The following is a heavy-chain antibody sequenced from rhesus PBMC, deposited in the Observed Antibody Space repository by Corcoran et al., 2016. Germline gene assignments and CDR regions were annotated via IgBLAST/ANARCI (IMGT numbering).Heavy chain of an antibody. D-gene: IGHD3-28*01. J-gene: IGHJ5-2*02. CDR1: GYSFTSYW. V-gene: IGHV5-2*01. CDR2: MDHRDADT. CDR3: AKCYYDSGSGYNSLDV. Sequence: EVQLVQSGAEVKRPGESLKISCKTSGYSFTSYWISWVRQLPGKGVEWMGGMDHRDADTRDSPSFKVQVTISADKSISTAYLQWSSLKASDSATYYCAKCYYDSGSGYNSLDVWGRGVLVTVSS.